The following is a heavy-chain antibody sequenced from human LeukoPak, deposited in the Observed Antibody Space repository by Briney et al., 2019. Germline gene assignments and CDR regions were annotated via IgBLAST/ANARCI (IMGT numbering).Heavy chain of an antibody. J-gene: IGHJ4*02. D-gene: IGHD2-21*01. V-gene: IGHV3-20*04. CDR3: ARALELWSLYYFDY. Sequence: PGGSLRLSCAASGFNFDDYGMSWVRQPPGKGLEWVSGINWNGGSTGYADSVKGRFTISRDNAKNSLYLQMNRLRAEDTALYYCARALELWSLYYFDYWGQGTLVTVSS. CDR1: GFNFDDYG. CDR2: INWNGGST.